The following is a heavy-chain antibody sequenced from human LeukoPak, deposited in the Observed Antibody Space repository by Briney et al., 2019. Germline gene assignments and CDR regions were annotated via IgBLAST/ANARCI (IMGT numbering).Heavy chain of an antibody. CDR1: GYTFTGYY. D-gene: IGHD5-12*01. CDR3: ARDLGYSGYEFDY. Sequence: ASVKVSCKASGYTFTGYYMHWVRQAPGQGLEWMGWINPNSGGTNYAQKLQGWVTMTRDTSISTAYMELSRLRSDDTAVYYCARDLGYSGYEFDYWGQGTLVTVSS. V-gene: IGHV1-2*04. J-gene: IGHJ4*02. CDR2: INPNSGGT.